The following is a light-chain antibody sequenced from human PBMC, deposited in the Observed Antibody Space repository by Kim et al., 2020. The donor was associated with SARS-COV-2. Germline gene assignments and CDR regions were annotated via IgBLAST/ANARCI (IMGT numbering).Light chain of an antibody. CDR1: QSISSW. V-gene: IGKV1-5*01. J-gene: IGKJ2*01. CDR2: DAS. Sequence: SVGDRVTITCRASQSISSWLAWYQQKPGKAPKLLIYDASSLESGVPSRFSGSGSGTEFTLTISSLQPDDFATYYCQQYNSYPYTFGQGTKLEIK. CDR3: QQYNSYPYT.